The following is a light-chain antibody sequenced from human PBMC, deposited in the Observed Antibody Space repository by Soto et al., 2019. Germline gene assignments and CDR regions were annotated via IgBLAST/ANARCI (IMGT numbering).Light chain of an antibody. CDR2: TNN. CDR3: ASWDDGLNALM. CDR1: SSNIGTNS. V-gene: IGLV1-44*01. J-gene: IGLJ3*02. Sequence: QPVLTQPPSASGTPGQRVTISCSGNSSNIGTNSVNWYQQFPGTAPKIVIFTNNQRPSGVPDRFSGSKSGTSASLAISGLQSEDEADYFCASWDDGLNALMFGGGTKLTVL.